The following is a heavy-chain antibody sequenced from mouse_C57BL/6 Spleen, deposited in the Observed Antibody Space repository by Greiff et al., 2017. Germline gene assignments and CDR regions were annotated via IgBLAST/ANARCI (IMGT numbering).Heavy chain of an antibody. D-gene: IGHD3-2*02. CDR2: IDPSDSYT. V-gene: IGHV1-59*01. J-gene: IGHJ2*01. CDR1: GYTFTSYW. Sequence: QVQLQQPGAELVRPGTSVTLSCKASGYTFTSYWMHWVKQRPGQGLEWIGVIDPSDSYTNYNQKFKGKATLTVDTSSSTAYMQLSSLTSEDSAVYYCARGAAQVYYFDYWGQGTTLTVSS. CDR3: ARGAAQVYYFDY.